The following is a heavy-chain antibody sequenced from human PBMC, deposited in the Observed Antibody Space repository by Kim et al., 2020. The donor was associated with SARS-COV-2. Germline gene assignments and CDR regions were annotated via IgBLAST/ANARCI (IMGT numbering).Heavy chain of an antibody. CDR3: AREMSFVLYGDYSPNWFDP. J-gene: IGHJ5*02. CDR1: GFTFDDYG. CDR2: INWNGGST. D-gene: IGHD4-17*01. Sequence: GGSLRLSCAASGFTFDDYGMSWVRQAPGKGLEWVSGINWNGGSTGYADSVKGRFTISRDNAKNSLYLQMNSLRAEDTALYHCAREMSFVLYGDYSPNWFDPWRQGTLVTVSS. V-gene: IGHV3-20*01.